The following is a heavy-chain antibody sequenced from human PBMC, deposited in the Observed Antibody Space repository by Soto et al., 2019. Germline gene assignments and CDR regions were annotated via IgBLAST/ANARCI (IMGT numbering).Heavy chain of an antibody. CDR3: ARVPYYYGSGRYFDY. CDR2: IYYSGST. V-gene: IGHV4-30-4*01. D-gene: IGHD3-10*01. Sequence: QVQLQESGPGLVKPSQTLSLTCTVSGGSISSGDYYWSWIRQPPGKGLEWIGYIYYSGSTYYNPSLKSRVTISVDTSKNQLALKPSSVTAADTAVYYCARVPYYYGSGRYFDYWGQGTLVTVSS. CDR1: GGSISSGDYY. J-gene: IGHJ4*02.